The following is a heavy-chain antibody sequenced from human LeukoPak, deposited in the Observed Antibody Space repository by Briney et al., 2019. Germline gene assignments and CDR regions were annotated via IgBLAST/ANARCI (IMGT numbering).Heavy chain of an antibody. Sequence: ASVKVSCKASGGTFSSYAISWVRQAPGQGLEWMGGIIPIFGTANYAQKFQGRVTITADKSTSTAYMELSSLRSEDTAVYFCARDSAATTTDKAVEGWWFDPWGQGTLVTVSS. J-gene: IGHJ5*02. V-gene: IGHV1-69*06. CDR1: GGTFSSYA. CDR2: IIPIFGTA. CDR3: ARDSAATTTDKAVEGWWFDP. D-gene: IGHD1-1*01.